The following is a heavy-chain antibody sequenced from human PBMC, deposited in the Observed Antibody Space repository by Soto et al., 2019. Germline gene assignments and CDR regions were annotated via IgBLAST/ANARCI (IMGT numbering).Heavy chain of an antibody. CDR3: ASIKGGTTRRAFDS. D-gene: IGHD1-7*01. CDR2: IYDNGGA. CDR1: GDSISSGGYY. Sequence: QVQLQESGPGLVKPSQTLSLTCTVSGDSISSGGYYWSWIRQHPGKGLEGIGYIYDNGGAYYRPSLKGRVIISVVRSENKFSLRLSSVTAADTAVYYCASIKGGTTRRAFDSWGQGTLVTVSS. V-gene: IGHV4-31*03. J-gene: IGHJ4*02.